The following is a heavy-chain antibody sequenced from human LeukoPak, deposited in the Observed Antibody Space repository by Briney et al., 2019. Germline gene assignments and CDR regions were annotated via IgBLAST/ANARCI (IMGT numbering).Heavy chain of an antibody. CDR3: ARSWCYYYYYMDV. CDR1: GGTFSSYA. J-gene: IGHJ6*03. Sequence: GASVKVSCKASGGTFSSYAISWVRQAPGQGLEWMGGIIPIFGTANYAQKFQGRVTITADKSTSTAYMELSSLRSEDTAVYYCARSWCYYYYYMDVWGKGTTVTVSS. V-gene: IGHV1-69*06. D-gene: IGHD2-15*01. CDR2: IIPIFGTA.